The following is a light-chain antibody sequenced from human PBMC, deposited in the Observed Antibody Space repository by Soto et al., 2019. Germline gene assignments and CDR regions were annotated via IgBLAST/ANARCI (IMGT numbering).Light chain of an antibody. V-gene: IGLV2-14*01. CDR2: DVS. CDR3: SSYTSSSTRV. Sequence: QSALTQPASVSGSPGQSITISCTGTSSDVGGYNYVSWYQQHPGKAPKLMIYDVSNRPSGVSNRFSGSKSGNTAALTLSGRQAEDEADYYCSSYTSSSTRVFGGGTKVTVL. J-gene: IGLJ2*01. CDR1: SSDVGGYNY.